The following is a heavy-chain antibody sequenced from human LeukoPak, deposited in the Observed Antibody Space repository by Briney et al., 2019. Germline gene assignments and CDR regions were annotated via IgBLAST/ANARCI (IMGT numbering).Heavy chain of an antibody. CDR3: ARDPASSFDY. V-gene: IGHV3-33*01. CDR2: IWYDGSKR. Sequence: GGSLRLSCAASGFTFSSHGMHWVRQTPGKGLEWVAVIWYDGSKRYYADSVKGRFTISRDDSKNTLYLQMNSLRDEDTAVYYCARDPASSFDYWGQGTLVTVSS. D-gene: IGHD2-15*01. CDR1: GFTFSSHG. J-gene: IGHJ4*02.